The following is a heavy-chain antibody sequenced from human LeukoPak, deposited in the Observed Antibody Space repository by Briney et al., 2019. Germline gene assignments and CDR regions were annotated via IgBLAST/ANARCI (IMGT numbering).Heavy chain of an antibody. CDR3: ARGLWWSKGGRAEYFQH. CDR2: INHSGST. D-gene: IGHD2-21*01. CDR1: GGSFSGYY. Sequence: PSETLSLTCAVYGGSFSGYYWSCIRQPPGKGLEWSWEINHSGSTNYNPSLKSRVTIAVDTSKNQFSLKLSSVTAADTAVYYCARGLWWSKGGRAEYFQHWGQGTLVTVSS. J-gene: IGHJ1*01. V-gene: IGHV4-34*01.